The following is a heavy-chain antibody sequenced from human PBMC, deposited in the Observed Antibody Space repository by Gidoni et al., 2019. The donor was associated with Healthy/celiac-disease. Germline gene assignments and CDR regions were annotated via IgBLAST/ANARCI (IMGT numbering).Heavy chain of an antibody. J-gene: IGHJ6*02. Sequence: QVPLVQSGAEVKKPGASVKVSCKASRYTFTGYYMHWVRQAPGQGLERMGWINPNSGGTNYAQKFQGRVTMTRDTSISTAYMELSSLRSDYTAVYYCARVEVGATYYGMDGWGQGTTVTVSS. D-gene: IGHD1-26*01. CDR2: INPNSGGT. V-gene: IGHV1-2*02. CDR3: ARVEVGATYYGMDG. CDR1: RYTFTGYY.